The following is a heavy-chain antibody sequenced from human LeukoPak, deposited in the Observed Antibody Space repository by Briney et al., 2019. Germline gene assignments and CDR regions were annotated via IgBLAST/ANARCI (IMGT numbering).Heavy chain of an antibody. Sequence: ASVNVSCKASGYSFTNYAFHWVRQAPGQSLEWMGWIHTGNGFTRYSQKFQGRVTITRDTSASTAYMELSSLGSEDTAVYYCARSEYDLQGSSARWPDYWGQGVLVTVSS. D-gene: IGHD2/OR15-2a*01. CDR3: ARSEYDLQGSSARWPDY. CDR1: GYSFTNYA. J-gene: IGHJ4*02. V-gene: IGHV1-3*04. CDR2: IHTGNGFT.